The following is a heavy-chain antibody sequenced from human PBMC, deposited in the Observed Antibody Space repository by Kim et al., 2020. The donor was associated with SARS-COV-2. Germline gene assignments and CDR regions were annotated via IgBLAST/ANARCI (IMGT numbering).Heavy chain of an antibody. V-gene: IGHV1-69*01. Sequence: QKFQGRVTITADESTSTAYMELSSLRSEDTAVYYCARGPRYYDIKVVFDIWGQGTMVTVSS. J-gene: IGHJ3*02. CDR3: ARGPRYYDIKVVFDI. D-gene: IGHD3-22*01.